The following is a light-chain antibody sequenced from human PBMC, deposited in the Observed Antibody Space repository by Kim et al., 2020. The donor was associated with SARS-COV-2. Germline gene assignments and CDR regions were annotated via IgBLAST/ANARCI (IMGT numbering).Light chain of an antibody. CDR2: EVS. CDR3: CSYAGSSTFV. V-gene: IGLV2-23*02. CDR1: SSEVGSYNL. Sequence: GQASHIACTGTSSEVGSYNLVSWYQQHPGKAPKLMIYEVSKRPSGVSNRFSGSKSGNTASLTISGLQAEDEADYYCCSYAGSSTFVFGGGTQLTVL. J-gene: IGLJ3*02.